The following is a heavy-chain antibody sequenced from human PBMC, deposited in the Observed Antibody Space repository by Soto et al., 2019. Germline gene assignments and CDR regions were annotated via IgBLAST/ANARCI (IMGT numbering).Heavy chain of an antibody. CDR2: INHSGST. CDR3: AVTNGWYYYDNMDV. J-gene: IGHJ6*03. D-gene: IGHD2-8*01. Sequence: QVQLNQWGAGLLKPSETLSLTCAVYGGSFSGYYWSWIRQPPGKGLEWVGEINHSGSTNHNRAFKKRLTIAVGTSYNFFSLKLNSVTAAATAVCDCAVTNGWYYYDNMDVWGNWTTVTVSS. V-gene: IGHV4-34*01. CDR1: GGSFSGYY.